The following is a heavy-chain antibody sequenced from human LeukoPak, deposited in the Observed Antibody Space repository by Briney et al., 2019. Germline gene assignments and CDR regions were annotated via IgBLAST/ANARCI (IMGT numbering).Heavy chain of an antibody. CDR3: ARVYSGGFPHLDY. J-gene: IGHJ4*02. Sequence: GGSLRLSCAASGFTFSTFSMHWVRQAPGKGLEYVLAISNNGDNTYSADSVKGRFTISRDNSKNTLYLQMNSLRAEDTAIYYCARVYSGGFPHLDYWGQGTLVTVSS. D-gene: IGHD1-26*01. CDR2: ISNNGDNT. V-gene: IGHV3-64*04. CDR1: GFTFSTFS.